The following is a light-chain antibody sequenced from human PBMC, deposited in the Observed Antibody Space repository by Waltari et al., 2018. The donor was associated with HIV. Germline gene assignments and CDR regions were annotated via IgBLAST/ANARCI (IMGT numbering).Light chain of an antibody. CDR3: HQYGSSPRGT. Sequence: EIVLTQSPGTLSLSPGERATLSCRASQSVSSSYLAWYQQKPGQAPRLLIYGASSRATGIPDRFSSSGSGTDFILTISRLEPEDSAVYYCHQYGSSPRGTFGQGTKVEIK. CDR2: GAS. CDR1: QSVSSSY. V-gene: IGKV3-20*01. J-gene: IGKJ1*01.